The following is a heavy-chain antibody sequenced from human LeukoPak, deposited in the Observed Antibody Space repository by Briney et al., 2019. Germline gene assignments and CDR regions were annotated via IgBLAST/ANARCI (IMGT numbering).Heavy chain of an antibody. V-gene: IGHV3-21*01. Sequence: KAGGSLRLSCAASGFTFSSYSMNWVRQAPGKGLEWVSSISSSSSYIYYADSVKGRFTISRDNAKNSLYLQMNSLRAEDTAVYYCARDPEWRANGPGYYFDYWGQGTLVTVSS. CDR1: GFTFSSYS. D-gene: IGHD3-3*01. CDR3: ARDPEWRANGPGYYFDY. J-gene: IGHJ4*02. CDR2: ISSSSSYI.